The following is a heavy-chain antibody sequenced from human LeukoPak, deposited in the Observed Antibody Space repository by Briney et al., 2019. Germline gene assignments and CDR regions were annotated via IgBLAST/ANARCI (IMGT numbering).Heavy chain of an antibody. CDR3: ARLPGDYYDSSGYPKVDY. V-gene: IGHV4-59*12. J-gene: IGHJ4*02. CDR1: GGSISSYY. D-gene: IGHD3-22*01. CDR2: IYYSGST. Sequence: SETLSLTCTVSGGSISSYYWSWIRQPPGKGLEWIGYIYYSGSTNYNPSLKSRVTISVDTSTNQFSLKLSSVTAADTAVYYCARLPGDYYDSSGYPKVDYWGQGTLVTVSS.